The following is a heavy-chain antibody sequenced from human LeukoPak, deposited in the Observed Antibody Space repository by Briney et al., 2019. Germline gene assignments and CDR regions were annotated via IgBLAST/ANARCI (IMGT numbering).Heavy chain of an antibody. J-gene: IGHJ4*02. CDR2: IKQDGSEK. Sequence: PSETLSLTCTVSGYSISSGYYWGWVRQAPGKGLEWVANIKQDGSEKYYVDSVKGRFTISRDNAKNSLYLQMNSLRAEDTAVYYCARDLYEAVACDYWGQGTLVTVSS. V-gene: IGHV3-7*01. D-gene: IGHD6-19*01. CDR1: GYSISSGYY. CDR3: ARDLYEAVACDY.